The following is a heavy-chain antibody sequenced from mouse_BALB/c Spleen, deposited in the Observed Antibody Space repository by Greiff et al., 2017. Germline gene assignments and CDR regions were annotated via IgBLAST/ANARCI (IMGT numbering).Heavy chain of an antibody. CDR2: ISSGGGNT. Sequence: EVQLVESGGGLVKPGGSLKLSCAASGFTFSSYTMSWVRQTPEKRLEWVATISSGGGNTYYPDSVKGRFTISRDNAKNNLYLQMSSLRSEDTALYYCARLAGYYFDYWGQGTTLTVSS. CDR3: ARLAGYYFDY. CDR1: GFTFSSYT. J-gene: IGHJ2*01. V-gene: IGHV5-9*03.